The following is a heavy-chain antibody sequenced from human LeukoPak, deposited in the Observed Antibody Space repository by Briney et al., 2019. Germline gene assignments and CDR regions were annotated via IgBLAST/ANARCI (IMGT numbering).Heavy chain of an antibody. CDR3: ARVMVRGANLDY. D-gene: IGHD3-10*01. CDR1: GGSISSYY. V-gene: IGHV4-30-4*01. CDR2: IYYSGST. J-gene: IGHJ4*02. Sequence: SETLSLTCTVSGGSISSYYWSWIRQPPGKGLEWIGYIYYSGSTYYNPSLKSRVTISVDTSKNQFSLKLSSVTAADTAVYYCARVMVRGANLDYWGQGTLVTVSS.